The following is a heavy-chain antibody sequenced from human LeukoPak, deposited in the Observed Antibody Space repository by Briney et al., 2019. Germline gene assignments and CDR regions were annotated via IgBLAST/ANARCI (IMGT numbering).Heavy chain of an antibody. CDR2: MSDDGSNK. CDR3: ASPDYYDSSGYLKEEYFQH. CDR1: GFSVTIYA. V-gene: IGHV3-30*04. D-gene: IGHD3-22*01. Sequence: GGSLRLSCAASGFSVTIYAMHWVRQAPGKGLEWVAFMSDDGSNKYYADSVKGRFTISRGNSKNTLYLQMNSLRAEDTAVYYCASPDYYDSSGYLKEEYFQHWGQGTLVTVSS. J-gene: IGHJ1*01.